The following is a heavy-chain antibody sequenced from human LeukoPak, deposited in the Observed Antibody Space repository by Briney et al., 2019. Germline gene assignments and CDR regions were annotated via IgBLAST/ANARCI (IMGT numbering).Heavy chain of an antibody. CDR2: ISYSGST. Sequence: SETLSLTCTVSGGSISSYYWSWIRQPPGKGLEWIGYISYSGSTNYNPSLKSRVTISVDTSKNQFSLKLSSLTAADTAIYYCARHHYYDSSGYNGWFDPWGQGTLVTVSS. V-gene: IGHV4-59*01. CDR1: GGSISSYY. J-gene: IGHJ5*02. D-gene: IGHD3-22*01. CDR3: ARHHYYDSSGYNGWFDP.